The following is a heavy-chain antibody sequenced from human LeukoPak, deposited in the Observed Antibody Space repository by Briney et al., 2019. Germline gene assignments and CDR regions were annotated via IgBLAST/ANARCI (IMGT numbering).Heavy chain of an antibody. V-gene: IGHV4-59*01. CDR3: ARMLWFRDVPDAFDI. CDR2: IYYSGST. J-gene: IGHJ3*02. Sequence: SETLSLTCTVSGGSISSYYWSWIRQPPGKGLEWIGYIYYSGSTNYNPSLKSRVTISVDTSKNQFSLKLSSVTAADTAVYYCARMLWFRDVPDAFDIWGQGTMVTVSS. D-gene: IGHD3-10*01. CDR1: GGSISSYY.